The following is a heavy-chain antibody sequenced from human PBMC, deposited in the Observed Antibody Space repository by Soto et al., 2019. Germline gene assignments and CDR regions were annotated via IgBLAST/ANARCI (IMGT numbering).Heavy chain of an antibody. D-gene: IGHD6-13*01. CDR2: ISGYNGNT. CDR1: GYIFSRYG. CDR3: AREAAAERNYYGLDV. J-gene: IGHJ6*02. V-gene: IGHV1-18*04. Sequence: QVQLVQSGPEVRKPGASVKVSCTASGYIFSRYGIIWVRQAPGQGLEWMAWISGYNGNTKFGERVQGRVNVTTDTTTSTGYMESRSLRADDTAVYYCAREAAAERNYYGLDVWGQGTTVIVSS.